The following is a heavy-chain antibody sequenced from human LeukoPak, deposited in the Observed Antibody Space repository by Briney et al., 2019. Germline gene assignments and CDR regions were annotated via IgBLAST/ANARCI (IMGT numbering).Heavy chain of an antibody. CDR3: ARVMYPYYMDV. Sequence: ASVKVSCKASGGTFSSYAISWVRQAPGQGLEWMGRIIPIFGTANYAQKFQGRVTITADKSTSTAYMELSSLRSEDTAVYYCARVMYPYYMDVWGKGTTVTVSS. CDR1: GGTFSSYA. J-gene: IGHJ6*03. D-gene: IGHD2-2*01. V-gene: IGHV1-69*06. CDR2: IIPIFGTA.